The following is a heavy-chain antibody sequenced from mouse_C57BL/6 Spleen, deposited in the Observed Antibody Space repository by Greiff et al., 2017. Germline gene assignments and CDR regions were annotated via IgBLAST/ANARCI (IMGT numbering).Heavy chain of an antibody. J-gene: IGHJ2*01. CDR3: ARSDDGYYTFYFDY. CDR1: GYAFSSSW. Sequence: QVQLQQSGPELVKPGASVKISRKASGYAFSSSWMNWVKQRPGKGLEWIGRIYPGDGDTNYNGKFKGKATLTADKSSSTAYMQLSSLTSEDSAVYFCARSDDGYYTFYFDYWGQGTTLTVSS. D-gene: IGHD2-3*01. V-gene: IGHV1-82*01. CDR2: IYPGDGDT.